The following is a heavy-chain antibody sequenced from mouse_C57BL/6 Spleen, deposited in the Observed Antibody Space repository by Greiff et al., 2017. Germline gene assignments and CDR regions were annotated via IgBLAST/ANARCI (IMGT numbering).Heavy chain of an antibody. CDR1: GYAFTNYL. CDR2: INPGSGGT. Sequence: VQLQESGAELVRPGTSVKVSCKASGYAFTNYLIEWVKQRPGQGLEWIGVINPGSGGTNYNEKFKGKATLTADKSSSTAYMQLSSLTSEDSAVYFCASLYGSSYDYAMDYWGQGTSVTVSS. D-gene: IGHD1-1*01. J-gene: IGHJ4*01. V-gene: IGHV1-54*01. CDR3: ASLYGSSYDYAMDY.